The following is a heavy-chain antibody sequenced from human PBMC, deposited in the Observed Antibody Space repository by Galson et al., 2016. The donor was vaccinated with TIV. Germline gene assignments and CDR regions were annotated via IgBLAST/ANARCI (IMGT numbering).Heavy chain of an antibody. V-gene: IGHV3-23*01. CDR3: AKGPLIVVELDS. CDR1: GFTFSTYA. D-gene: IGHD3-22*01. Sequence: SLRLSCAASGFTFSTYAMTWVRQVPGKGLEWVSSISDSGDSTYYADSVKGRFTIPRDNSKNTLYLQMNSLRAEDTAIYYCAKGPLIVVELDSWGQGTLVTVSS. CDR2: ISDSGDST. J-gene: IGHJ4*02.